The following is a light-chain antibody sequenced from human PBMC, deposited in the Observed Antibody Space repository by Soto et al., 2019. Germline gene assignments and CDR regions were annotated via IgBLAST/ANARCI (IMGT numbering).Light chain of an antibody. Sequence: VLTQSPGTLSLSPGERATLSCRAGQSVRSTYLAWYQQKPGQAPRLLIYGESNRATGIPDRFSGSGSGTDFTLSISRLEPEDSAVYYCQQYDNSPMYTFGQGTKLEIK. CDR2: GES. CDR3: QQYDNSPMYT. CDR1: QSVRSTY. J-gene: IGKJ2*01. V-gene: IGKV3-20*01.